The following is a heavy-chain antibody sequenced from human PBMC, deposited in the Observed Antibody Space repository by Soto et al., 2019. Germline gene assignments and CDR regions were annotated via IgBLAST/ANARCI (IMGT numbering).Heavy chain of an antibody. CDR3: AKDYVDSGIYDFNFAY. D-gene: IGHD1-26*01. CDR2: VSNDGSNI. Sequence: QVHLVESGGGVVHPGRSLRLSCAASEFAFSTYVMHWVRQAPGKGLEWVAVVSNDGSNIYYADSVRGRFTISRDNSKNMLYLHIFRLRAEETAVYSYAKDYVDSGIYDFNFAYWGQGTLVTVS. V-gene: IGHV3-30*18. J-gene: IGHJ4*02. CDR1: EFAFSTYV.